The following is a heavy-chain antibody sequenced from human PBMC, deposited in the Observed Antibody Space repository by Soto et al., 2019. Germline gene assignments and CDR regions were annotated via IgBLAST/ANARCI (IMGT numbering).Heavy chain of an antibody. CDR1: GYALAGNY. Sequence: ASAKATSKASGYALAGNYMHWVRQAPGQGLEWMGWINPNSGGTNYAQKFQGWVTMTRDTSISTAYMELSRLRSDDTAVYYCAQGATGAFDIWGQGTMVTVSS. CDR3: AQGATGAFDI. CDR2: INPNSGGT. V-gene: IGHV1-2*04. J-gene: IGHJ3*02. D-gene: IGHD1-1*01.